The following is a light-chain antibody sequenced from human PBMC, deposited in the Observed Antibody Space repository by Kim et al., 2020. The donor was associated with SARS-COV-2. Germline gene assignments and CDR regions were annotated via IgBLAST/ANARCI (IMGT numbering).Light chain of an antibody. CDR3: QQLKSFPWT. CDR2: SAS. CDR1: QDISNS. V-gene: IGKV1-9*01. J-gene: IGKJ1*01. Sequence: ASVGDRVTITCRASQDISNSLAWCQQKPGKAPHLLSYSASTLQSGVPSRFSGSGSGTEFTLTISSLQPEESATYYCQQLKSFPWTFGQGTKVDIK.